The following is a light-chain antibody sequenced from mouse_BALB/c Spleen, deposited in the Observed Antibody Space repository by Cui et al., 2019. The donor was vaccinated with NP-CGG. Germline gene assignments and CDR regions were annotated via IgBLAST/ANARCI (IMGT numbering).Light chain of an antibody. Sequence: QAVVTQASAPTTSPGETVTLTCRSSTGTVTTSNYANRVQEKPDHLFTGLIGGTNNRAPGVPARFSGSLIGDKAALTITGAQTEDEAIYFCALWYSNHWVFGGGTKLTVL. V-gene: IGLV1*01. CDR3: ALWYSNHWV. CDR2: GTN. J-gene: IGLJ1*01. CDR1: TGTVTTSNY.